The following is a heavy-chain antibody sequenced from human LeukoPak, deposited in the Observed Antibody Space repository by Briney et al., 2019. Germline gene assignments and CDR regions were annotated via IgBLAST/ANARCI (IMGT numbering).Heavy chain of an antibody. CDR2: ISYDGSNK. J-gene: IGHJ4*02. V-gene: IGHV3-30-3*01. CDR1: GFTFSSYA. Sequence: GGSLRLSCAASGFTFSSYAMHWVRQALGKGLEWVAVISYDGSNKYYADSVKGRFTISRDNSKNTLYLQMNSLRAEDTAVYYCATHMTTFDYWGQGTLVTVSS. D-gene: IGHD4-17*01. CDR3: ATHMTTFDY.